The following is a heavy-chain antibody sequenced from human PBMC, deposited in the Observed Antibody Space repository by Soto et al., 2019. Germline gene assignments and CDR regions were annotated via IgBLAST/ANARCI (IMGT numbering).Heavy chain of an antibody. CDR1: GYTFTGYY. CDR3: ARVPAPPIGSSWLYGMDV. V-gene: IGHV1-2*04. CDR2: INPNSGGT. J-gene: IGHJ6*02. Sequence: ASVKVSCKASGYTFTGYYMHWVRQAPGQGLEWMGWINPNSGGTNYAQKFQGWVTMTRDTSISTAYMELSRLRSDDTAVYYCARVPAPPIGSSWLYGMDVWGQGTTVTVSS. D-gene: IGHD6-13*01.